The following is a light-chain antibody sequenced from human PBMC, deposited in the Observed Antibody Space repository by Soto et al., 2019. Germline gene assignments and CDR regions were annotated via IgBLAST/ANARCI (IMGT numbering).Light chain of an antibody. CDR3: QQYYMYAT. V-gene: IGKV1-5*03. CDR1: QTISNY. J-gene: IGKJ1*01. Sequence: DIQMTQSPSTLSASVGDRVTITCRASQTISNYLTWYQQRPGKAPKLLIYRSSILQNGVPSRFSGSGSGTDFSLTISSLQPDDFATDYCQQYYMYATFGQGTRVEI. CDR2: RSS.